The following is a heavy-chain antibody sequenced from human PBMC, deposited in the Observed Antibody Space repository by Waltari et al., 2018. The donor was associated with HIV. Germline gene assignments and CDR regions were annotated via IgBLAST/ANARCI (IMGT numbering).Heavy chain of an antibody. CDR3: ARGSFLDY. CDR1: GYIFANYV. V-gene: IGHV1-18*01. Sequence: QIQLIQSGREVKEPGASVKISCRVAGYIFANYVISWVRQVPGQGLEWMGWVSPANGKTDYVQKFQDRATFTTETSAYTIYMEMKSLTPADTAVYFCARGSFLDYWGPGTTVIVSS. CDR2: VSPANGKT. J-gene: IGHJ4*02. D-gene: IGHD3-10*01.